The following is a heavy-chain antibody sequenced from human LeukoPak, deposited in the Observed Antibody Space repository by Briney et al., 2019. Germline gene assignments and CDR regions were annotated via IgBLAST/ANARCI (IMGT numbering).Heavy chain of an antibody. Sequence: GGSLRLSCAASGFIVSHKYMAWVRQAPGKGLEWLSIIYAGGNSVSADSVKGRFIISRDNSSNTVHLQMNSLRDDDTAVYYCARGQIDLLRNYFDSWGPGTLVAVSS. V-gene: IGHV3-66*01. D-gene: IGHD3-22*01. CDR2: IYAGGNS. CDR1: GFIVSHKY. J-gene: IGHJ4*02. CDR3: ARGQIDLLRNYFDS.